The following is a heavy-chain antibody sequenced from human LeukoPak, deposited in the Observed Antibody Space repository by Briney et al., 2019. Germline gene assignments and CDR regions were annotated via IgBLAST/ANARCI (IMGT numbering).Heavy chain of an antibody. CDR3: ASSTTWKDAFDI. J-gene: IGHJ3*02. D-gene: IGHD2-2*01. CDR2: IYTSGST. V-gene: IGHV4-4*07. CDR1: GGSISSYY. Sequence: SETLSLTCTVSGGSISSYYWSWLRQPAGKGLEWIGRIYTSGSTNYNPSLKSRVTMSVDTSKNQFSLKLSSVTAADTAVYYCASSTTWKDAFDIWGQGTMVTVSS.